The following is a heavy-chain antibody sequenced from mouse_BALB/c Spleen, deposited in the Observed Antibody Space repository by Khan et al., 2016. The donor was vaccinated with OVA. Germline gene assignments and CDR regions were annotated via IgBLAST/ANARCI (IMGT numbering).Heavy chain of an antibody. D-gene: IGHD1-1*02. Sequence: QVQLKESGAELVRPGVSVKISCKASGYTFTDYAMHWVKQRHAKSLEWIGVISTNYGDADYNQKFQGKASMTVDRSSSTVYMELARVTSEASAIXYCVRGGKFAYWGQGTLVTVSA. CDR3: VRGGKFAY. J-gene: IGHJ3*01. CDR2: ISTNYGDA. CDR1: GYTFTDYA. V-gene: IGHV1S137*01.